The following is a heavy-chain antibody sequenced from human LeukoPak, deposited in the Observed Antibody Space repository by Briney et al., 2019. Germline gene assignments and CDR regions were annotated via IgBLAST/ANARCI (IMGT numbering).Heavy chain of an antibody. CDR2: MNPNSGNT. CDR3: ARVRGQLSFDY. D-gene: IGHD5-18*01. J-gene: IGHJ4*02. CDR1: GYTFISYD. V-gene: IGHV1-8*01. Sequence: ASVKVSCKASGYTFISYDIHWVRQATGQGLEWMGWMNPNSGNTGYAQKFQGRVTMTRNASISTAYMELSSLRSEDTAVYYCARVRGQLSFDYWGQGTLVTVSA.